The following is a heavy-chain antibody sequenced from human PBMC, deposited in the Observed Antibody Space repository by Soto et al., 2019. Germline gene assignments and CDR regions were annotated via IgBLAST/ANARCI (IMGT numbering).Heavy chain of an antibody. Sequence: ASVKVSCTASGYPSSSYALSWLRQAPGQGLEWMGGIIPIFGTANYAQKLQGRVTITADESPSTAYMDLSRLRSEDTAVYYCARGGNWVFQYYFDYWGQGTLVTVSS. CDR3: ARGGNWVFQYYFDY. CDR2: IIPIFGTA. J-gene: IGHJ4*02. CDR1: GYPSSSYA. V-gene: IGHV1-69*01. D-gene: IGHD3-9*01.